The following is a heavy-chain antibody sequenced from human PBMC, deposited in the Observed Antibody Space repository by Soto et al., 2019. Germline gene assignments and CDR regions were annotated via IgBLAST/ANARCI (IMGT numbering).Heavy chain of an antibody. J-gene: IGHJ3*02. CDR1: GGSISSYY. CDR2: IYYSGST. V-gene: IGHV4-59*08. Sequence: QVQLQESGPGLVKPSETLSLTCTVSGGSISSYYWSWIRQPPGKGLEWIGYIYYSGSTNYNPSLKSRVTISVDTSKNQFSLKLSSVTAADTAVYYCARPEISSGLTRMGAFEIWGQGTMVTVSS. D-gene: IGHD3-22*01. CDR3: ARPEISSGLTRMGAFEI.